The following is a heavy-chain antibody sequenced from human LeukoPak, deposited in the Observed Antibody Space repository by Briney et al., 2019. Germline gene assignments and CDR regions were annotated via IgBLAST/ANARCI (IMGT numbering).Heavy chain of an antibody. Sequence: GGSLRLSCASSGFTFSNFGMHWVRQAPGKGLEWVAVISYDGSNKYYADYVKGRFIISRDNSKNTLYLQMDSLRAEDTAVYYCANDVSSNYSHDAFDIWGQGTMVTVSS. D-gene: IGHD4-11*01. J-gene: IGHJ3*02. CDR1: GFTFSNFG. CDR3: ANDVSSNYSHDAFDI. CDR2: ISYDGSNK. V-gene: IGHV3-30*18.